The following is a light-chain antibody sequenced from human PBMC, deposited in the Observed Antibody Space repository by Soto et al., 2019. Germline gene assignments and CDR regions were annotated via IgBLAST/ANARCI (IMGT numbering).Light chain of an antibody. J-gene: IGKJ1*01. Sequence: DIPMTRSPSSLSGSVLDTGAIAFLASQTISRCLAWYQQKPGKAPKLLIYAASTLQSGVPSRFSGSGSGTEFTLTISSLQPDDFATYYCQHYNSYSEAFGQGTKVDIK. CDR1: QTISRC. CDR3: QHYNSYSEA. CDR2: AAS. V-gene: IGKV1-5*01.